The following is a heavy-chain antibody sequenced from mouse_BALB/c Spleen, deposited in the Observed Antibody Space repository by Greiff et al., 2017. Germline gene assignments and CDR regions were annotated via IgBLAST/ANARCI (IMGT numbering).Heavy chain of an antibody. CDR2: ISYSGST. CDR3: ARRDGNPPYFDY. J-gene: IGHJ2*01. D-gene: IGHD2-1*01. CDR1: GYSITSDYA. V-gene: IGHV3-2*02. Sequence: DVKLQESGPGLVKPSQSLSLTCTVTGYSITSDYAWNWIRQFPGNKLEWMGYISYSGSTSYNPSLKSRISITRDTSKNQFFLQLNSVTTEDTATYYCARRDGNPPYFDYWGQGTTLTVSS.